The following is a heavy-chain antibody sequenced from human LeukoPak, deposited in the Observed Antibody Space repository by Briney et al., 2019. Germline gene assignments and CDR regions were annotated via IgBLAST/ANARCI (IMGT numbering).Heavy chain of an antibody. J-gene: IGHJ4*02. D-gene: IGHD2-21*02. Sequence: GRSLRPSCAASGFTFNSSSMGWVSQAPGKWLEWVSLISVSGGHTYYADSVNGRFTISRDDSKNTLYLEMNNLRAEDTAVFYCAREPPHCGGDCFSLLDNWGQGTLVTVSS. V-gene: IGHV3-23*01. CDR2: ISVSGGHT. CDR3: AREPPHCGGDCFSLLDN. CDR1: GFTFNSSS.